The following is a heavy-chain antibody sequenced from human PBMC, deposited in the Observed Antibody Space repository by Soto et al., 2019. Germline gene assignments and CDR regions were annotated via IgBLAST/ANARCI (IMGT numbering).Heavy chain of an antibody. J-gene: IGHJ4*02. CDR1: GYTFTSYY. CDR2: INPSGGST. D-gene: IGHD3-16*02. V-gene: IGHV1-46*03. Sequence: QVQLVQSGAEVKKPGASVKVSCKASGYTFTSYYMHWVRQAPGQGLEWMGIINPSGGSTSYAQKFQGRVTMTRDTSTSTVYMELSSLRSEDTAVYYFASRIWGSYRLDYWGQGTLVTVSS. CDR3: ASRIWGSYRLDY.